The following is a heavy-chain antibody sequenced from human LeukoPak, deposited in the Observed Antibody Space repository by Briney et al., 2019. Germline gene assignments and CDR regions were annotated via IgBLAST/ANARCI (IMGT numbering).Heavy chain of an antibody. CDR2: IWHDGSNT. CDR1: GFTFSIHG. CDR3: ARNNWNSRTQRWFYFDN. V-gene: IGHV3-33*01. D-gene: IGHD1-1*01. J-gene: IGHJ4*02. Sequence: GGFLRLSCAASGFTFSIHGMHWVRQAPGKGLEWVAIIWHDGSNTYYADSVKGRFTISRDNSQNTVFLQMNSLRAEDTAVYYCARNNWNSRTQRWFYFDNWGQGTLVTVSS.